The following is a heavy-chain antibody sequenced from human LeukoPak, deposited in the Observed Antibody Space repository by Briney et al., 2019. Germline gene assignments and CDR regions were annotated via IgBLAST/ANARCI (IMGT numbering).Heavy chain of an antibody. CDR1: GFTVSSNY. V-gene: IGHV3-53*01. CDR2: IYSGGST. D-gene: IGHD3-10*01. J-gene: IGHJ4*02. CDR3: ARLNYGSGSYLGY. Sequence: GGSLRLSCAASGFTVSSNYMSWVRQAPGKGLEWVSVIYSGGSTYYADSVKGRFTISRDNSKNTLYLQMNSLRAEDTAVYYCARLNYGSGSYLGYWGQGTLVTVSS.